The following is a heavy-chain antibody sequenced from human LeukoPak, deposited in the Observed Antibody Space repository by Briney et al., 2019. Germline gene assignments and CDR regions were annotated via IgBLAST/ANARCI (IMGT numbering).Heavy chain of an antibody. CDR2: INPNSGGT. D-gene: IGHD3-9*01. Sequence: ASVKVSCKASGYIFTGYYMHWVRQAPGQGLEWMGWINPNSGGTNYAQKFQDRVTMTEDTSTDTAYMELSSLRSGDTALYYCATGTHYDLLPFWGQGTLVTVSS. V-gene: IGHV1-2*02. CDR3: ATGTHYDLLPF. J-gene: IGHJ4*02. CDR1: GYIFTGYY.